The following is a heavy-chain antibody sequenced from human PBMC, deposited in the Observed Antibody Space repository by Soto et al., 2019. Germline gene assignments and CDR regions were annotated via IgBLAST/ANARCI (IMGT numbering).Heavy chain of an antibody. V-gene: IGHV1-69*13. Sequence: SVKVSCKASGGTFSSYAISWVRQAPGQGLEWMGGIIPIFGTANYAQKFQGRGTITADESTSTAYMELSSLRSEDTAVYYCARDGSGYGGFDYWGQGTLVTVSS. J-gene: IGHJ4*02. CDR1: GGTFSSYA. CDR2: IIPIFGTA. CDR3: ARDGSGYGGFDY. D-gene: IGHD3-22*01.